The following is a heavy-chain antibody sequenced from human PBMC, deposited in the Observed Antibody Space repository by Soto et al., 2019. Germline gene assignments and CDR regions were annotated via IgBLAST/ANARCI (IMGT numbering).Heavy chain of an antibody. V-gene: IGHV4-59*01. Sequence: SETLSLTCTISGGSISNYYGSWIRQPPGKGLEWIGYIYYSGSTNYNPSLKSRVTISLNTSKNQFSLKLSSVTAADTAVYYCARPYYDVLTGYFWDVFDLWGQGTMVTVSS. D-gene: IGHD3-9*01. J-gene: IGHJ3*01. CDR1: GGSISNYY. CDR2: IYYSGST. CDR3: ARPYYDVLTGYFWDVFDL.